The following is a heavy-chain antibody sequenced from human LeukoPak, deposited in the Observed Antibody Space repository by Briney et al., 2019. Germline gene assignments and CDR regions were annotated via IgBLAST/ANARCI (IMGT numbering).Heavy chain of an antibody. J-gene: IGHJ4*02. CDR2: IYYSGST. CDR1: GGSISSYY. CDR3: SLYCSSTSCVEGDY. Sequence: PSETLSLTCTVSGGSISSYYWSWIRQPPGKGLEWIGYIYYSGSTNYNPSLKSRVTISVDTSKNQFSLKLSSVTAADTAVYYCSLYCSSTSCVEGDYWGQGTLVTVSS. V-gene: IGHV4-59*08. D-gene: IGHD2-2*01.